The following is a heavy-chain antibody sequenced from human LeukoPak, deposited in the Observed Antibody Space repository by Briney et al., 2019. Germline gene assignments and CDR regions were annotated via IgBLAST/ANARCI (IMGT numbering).Heavy chain of an antibody. J-gene: IGHJ1*01. Sequence: GGSLRPSCTASGFTFGEHAVSWVRQAPEKGLEWIGIIRSSTYNGATTEYAASVRGRFTISREDSKSIAYLQMNSLKIEDTGVYFCTRDCSSDGCLQFFQYWGRGTLVAVSP. V-gene: IGHV3-49*04. CDR2: IRSSTYNGATT. CDR3: TRDCSSDGCLQFFQY. D-gene: IGHD6-13*01. CDR1: GFTFGEHA.